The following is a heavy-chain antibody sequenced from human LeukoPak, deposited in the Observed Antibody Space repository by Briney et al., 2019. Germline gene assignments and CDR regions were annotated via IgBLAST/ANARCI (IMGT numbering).Heavy chain of an antibody. V-gene: IGHV3-23*01. Sequence: GGSLRLSCAASGFTFSSYAMSWVRQAPGKGLEWVSAISGSGGSTYYADSVKGRFTISRDNSKNTLYLQMNSLRAEDTAVYYCAKGSQFNLRRIAVAGNYFDYWGQGTLVTVSS. CDR1: GFTFSSYA. CDR2: ISGSGGST. J-gene: IGHJ4*02. CDR3: AKGSQFNLRRIAVAGNYFDY. D-gene: IGHD6-19*01.